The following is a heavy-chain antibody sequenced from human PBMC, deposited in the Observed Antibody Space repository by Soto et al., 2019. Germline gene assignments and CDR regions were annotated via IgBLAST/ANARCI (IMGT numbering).Heavy chain of an antibody. J-gene: IGHJ5*02. CDR1: GFTFSNAW. CDR3: TTEFSSPALTFWSGYYGWFDP. D-gene: IGHD3-3*01. V-gene: IGHV3-15*07. Sequence: GGSLRLSCAASGFTFSNAWMNWVRQAPGKGLEWVGRIKSKTDGGTTDYAAPMKGRFTISRDDSKNTLYLQMNSLKTEDTAVYYCTTEFSSPALTFWSGYYGWFDPWGQGTLVTVSS. CDR2: IKSKTDGGTT.